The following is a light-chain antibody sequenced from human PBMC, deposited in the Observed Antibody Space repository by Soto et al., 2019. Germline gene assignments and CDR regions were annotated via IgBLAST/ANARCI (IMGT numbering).Light chain of an antibody. V-gene: IGLV3-21*02. CDR3: QVWHSSSDHPGV. CDR1: NIGSKS. CDR2: DDS. J-gene: IGLJ3*02. Sequence: SYELTQPPSVSVAPGQTAMIPCGGNNIGSKSVHWYQQKPGQAPVLVVYDDSDRPSGIPERFSGSNSGTTATLTISRVEAGDEAAYYCQVWHSSSDHPGVFGGGTKLTVL.